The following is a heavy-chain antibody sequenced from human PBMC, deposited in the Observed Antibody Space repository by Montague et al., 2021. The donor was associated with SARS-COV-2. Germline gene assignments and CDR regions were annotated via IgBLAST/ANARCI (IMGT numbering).Heavy chain of an antibody. CDR1: GGSISSGGYY. J-gene: IGHJ3*02. CDR2: IYDGGAV. CDR3: VRDHPYGGPRGAYDI. D-gene: IGHD4-23*01. V-gene: IGHV4-61*08. Sequence: SETLSLTCTVSGGSISSGGYYWSWIRRSPGKGLEWIAYIYDGGAVNYNPSLGSRVTISTDTSKNQLSLKVNSVTAADTAVYYCVRDHPYGGPRGAYDIWGQGTVVTVSS.